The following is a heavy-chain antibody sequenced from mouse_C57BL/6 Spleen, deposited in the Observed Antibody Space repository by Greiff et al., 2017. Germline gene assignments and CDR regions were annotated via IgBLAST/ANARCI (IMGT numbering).Heavy chain of an antibody. D-gene: IGHD1-1*01. CDR2: IDPEDGDT. CDR3: TTDYCGSSDWYFDV. CDR1: GFNIKDYY. V-gene: IGHV14-1*01. Sequence: VQLQQSGAELVRPGASVKLSCTASGFNIKDYYMHWVKQRPEQGLEWIGRIDPEDGDTEYAPKFQGKATMTADTSSNTAYLQLSSLTSEDTAVYYCTTDYCGSSDWYFDVWGTGTTVTVSS. J-gene: IGHJ1*03.